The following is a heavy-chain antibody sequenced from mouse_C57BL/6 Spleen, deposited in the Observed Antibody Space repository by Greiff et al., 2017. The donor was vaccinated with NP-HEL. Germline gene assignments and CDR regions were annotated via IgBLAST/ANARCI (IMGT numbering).Heavy chain of an antibody. Sequence: QVQLQQPGAELVMPGASVKLSCKASGYTFTSSWMHWVKQRPGQGLEWIGEIDPSDSYTNYNQKFKGKSTLTVDKSSSTAYMQLSSLTSEDSAVYYCARRVYYGSSHWYFDVWGTGTTVTVSS. D-gene: IGHD1-1*01. J-gene: IGHJ1*03. V-gene: IGHV1-69*01. CDR2: IDPSDSYT. CDR1: GYTFTSSW. CDR3: ARRVYYGSSHWYFDV.